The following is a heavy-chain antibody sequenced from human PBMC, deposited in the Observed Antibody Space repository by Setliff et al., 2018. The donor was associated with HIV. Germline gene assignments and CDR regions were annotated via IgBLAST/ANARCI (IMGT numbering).Heavy chain of an antibody. CDR1: GGSFSNYY. J-gene: IGHJ4*02. Sequence: SETLSLTCTVYGGSFSNYYTNWIRQPPGKGLGWIGELSPSGTTRSNPSLQSRVTISLDTSNNQFSLKLTSVTAADTAMYYCASFFVTTVTNQDYWGQGTPVTVS. CDR2: LSPSGTT. CDR3: ASFFVTTVTNQDY. D-gene: IGHD4-17*01. V-gene: IGHV4-34*01.